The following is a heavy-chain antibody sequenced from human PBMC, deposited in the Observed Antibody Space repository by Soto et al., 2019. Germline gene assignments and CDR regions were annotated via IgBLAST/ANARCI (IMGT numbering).Heavy chain of an antibody. D-gene: IGHD1-26*01. CDR1: GFTFSAYV. Sequence: EIHLLESGGGLIQPGGSLRLSCAASGFTFSAYVMNWVRQAPGMGLEWVSSISRAGSTYYADSVKGRFTISRDNSKNTLYLQMNSLRAEDTAVYYCAKASGSYYDYFDYWGQGTLVTVSS. V-gene: IGHV3-23*01. J-gene: IGHJ4*02. CDR3: AKASGSYYDYFDY. CDR2: ISRAGST.